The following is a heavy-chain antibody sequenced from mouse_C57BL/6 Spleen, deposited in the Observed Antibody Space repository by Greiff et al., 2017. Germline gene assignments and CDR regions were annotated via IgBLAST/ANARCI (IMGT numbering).Heavy chain of an antibody. J-gene: IGHJ4*01. Sequence: VHLQQSGAELARPGASVKLSCKASGYTFTSYGISWVKQRTGQGLEWIGEIYPRSGNTYYNEKFKGKATLTADKSSSTAYMELRSLTSEDSAVYFCAREGIYDGYYGAMDYWGQGTSVTVSS. D-gene: IGHD2-3*01. CDR3: AREGIYDGYYGAMDY. CDR1: GYTFTSYG. CDR2: IYPRSGNT. V-gene: IGHV1-81*01.